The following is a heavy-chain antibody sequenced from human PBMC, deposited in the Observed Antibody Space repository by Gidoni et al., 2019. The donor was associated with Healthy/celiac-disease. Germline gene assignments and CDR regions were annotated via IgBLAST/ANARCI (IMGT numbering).Heavy chain of an antibody. J-gene: IGHJ6*03. CDR2: IYTSGST. CDR1: GGSFSGGSYY. Sequence: QVQLQESGPGLVKPSRALSLTCAVSGGSFSGGSYYWSWLRQPAGKGLEWIGRIYTSGSTKYNPSLKSRVTISVDTSKNQFSLKLNSVTAADTAVYYCAREVGPPADYGGQFDYFYYYMDVWGKGTTVTVSS. D-gene: IGHD4-17*01. V-gene: IGHV4-61*02. CDR3: AREVGPPADYGGQFDYFYYYMDV.